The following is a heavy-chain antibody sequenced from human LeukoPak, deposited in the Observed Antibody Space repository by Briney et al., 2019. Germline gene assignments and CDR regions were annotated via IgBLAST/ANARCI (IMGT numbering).Heavy chain of an antibody. V-gene: IGHV3-21*01. D-gene: IGHD3-22*01. J-gene: IGHJ4*02. CDR2: ISSSSSYI. CDR3: ARDSRSGYYLASDY. Sequence: GSLRLSCAASGFTFSSYSMNWVRQAPGKGLEWVSSISSSSSYIYYADSVKGRFTISRDNAKNSLYLQMNSLRAEDTAVYYCARDSRSGYYLASDYWGQGTLVTVSS. CDR1: GFTFSSYS.